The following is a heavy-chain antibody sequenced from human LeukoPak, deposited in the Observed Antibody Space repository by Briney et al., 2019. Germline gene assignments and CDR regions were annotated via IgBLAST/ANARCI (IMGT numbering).Heavy chain of an antibody. J-gene: IGHJ4*02. V-gene: IGHV3-7*01. CDR3: ARVSGYDSFDY. CDR1: GFTFSTYA. Sequence: GGSLRLSCAASGFTFSTYAMSWVRQAPGKGLEWVANIKQDGSEKYYVDSVKGRFTISRDNAKNSLYLQMNSLRAEDTAVYYCARVSGYDSFDYWGQGTLVTASS. CDR2: IKQDGSEK. D-gene: IGHD5-12*01.